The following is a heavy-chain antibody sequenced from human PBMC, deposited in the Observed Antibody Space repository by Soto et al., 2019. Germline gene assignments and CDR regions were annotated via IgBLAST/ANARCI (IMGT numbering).Heavy chain of an antibody. CDR1: GYTFTSYG. V-gene: IGHV1-18*01. CDR2: ISAYNGNT. CDR3: ARGWGGYCSGGSCLHAPRDAFDI. J-gene: IGHJ3*02. D-gene: IGHD2-15*01. Sequence: GASVKVSCKASGYTFTSYGISWVRQAPGQGLEWMGWISAYNGNTNYAQKLQGRVTMTTDTSTSTAYMELRSLRSDDTAVYYCARGWGGYCSGGSCLHAPRDAFDIWGQGTMVTVSS.